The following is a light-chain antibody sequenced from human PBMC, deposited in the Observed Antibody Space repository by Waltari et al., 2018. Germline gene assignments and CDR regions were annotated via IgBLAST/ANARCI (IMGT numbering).Light chain of an antibody. CDR1: QSIVTY. CDR2: SAS. V-gene: IGKV1-39*01. CDR3: QQSSTDPG. Sequence: TCRASQSIVTYLNWYQQKPGQAPKLLIYSASTLQSGVPSRFRGSGSETDFTLTINGLQAEDFATYYCQQSSTDPGFGPGTKVDIK. J-gene: IGKJ3*01.